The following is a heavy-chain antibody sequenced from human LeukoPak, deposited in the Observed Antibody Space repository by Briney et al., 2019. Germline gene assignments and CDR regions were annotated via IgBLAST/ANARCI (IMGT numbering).Heavy chain of an antibody. V-gene: IGHV1-2*02. D-gene: IGHD1-26*01. J-gene: IGHJ4*02. CDR1: GYAFTGYY. CDR2: INANRGDT. CDR3: ARDSGKFDY. Sequence: ASVKVSCKASGYAFTGYYVHWIRQAPGQGLEWMGWINANRGDTNYAQKFQGRVTMTRDTSISTAYMELNRLRSDDTALYYCARDSGKFDYWGQGTLVAVSS.